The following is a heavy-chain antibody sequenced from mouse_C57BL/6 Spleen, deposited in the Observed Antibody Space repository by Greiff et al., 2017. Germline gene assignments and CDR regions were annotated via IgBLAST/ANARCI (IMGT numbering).Heavy chain of an antibody. Sequence: VQLQQPGAELVMPGASVKLSCKASGYTFTSYWMHWVKQRPGQGLEWIGEIDPSDSYTNYNQKFKGKSTLTVDKSSSTAYMQLSSLTSEDSAVYYCARRNGSSYAGYFDYWGQGTTLTVSS. J-gene: IGHJ2*01. V-gene: IGHV1-69*01. CDR2: IDPSDSYT. D-gene: IGHD1-1*01. CDR3: ARRNGSSYAGYFDY. CDR1: GYTFTSYW.